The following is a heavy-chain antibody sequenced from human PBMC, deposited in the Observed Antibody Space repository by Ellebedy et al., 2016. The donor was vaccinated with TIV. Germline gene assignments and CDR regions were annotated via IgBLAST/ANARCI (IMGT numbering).Heavy chain of an antibody. CDR1: GGTFSSYA. CDR3: AKEDSSGYVD. V-gene: IGHV1-69*13. J-gene: IGHJ4*02. Sequence: SVKVSXKASGGTFSSYAISWVRQAPGQGLEWMGGIIPIFGTANYAQKFQGRVTITADESTSTASMELSSLRSEDTAVYYCAKEDSSGYVDWGQGTLVTVSS. D-gene: IGHD3-22*01. CDR2: IIPIFGTA.